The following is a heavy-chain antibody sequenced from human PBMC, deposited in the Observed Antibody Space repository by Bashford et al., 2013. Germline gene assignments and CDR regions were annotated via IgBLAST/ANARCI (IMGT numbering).Heavy chain of an antibody. Sequence: GGSLRLSCAASGFTFSSYSMNWVPPGSREGAGVGFHTLVVVVVPYTTQTLLKGRFTISRDNAKNSLYLQVNSLRADDTAVYSCARDTYRFYDYWGQGTLV. V-gene: IGHV3-48*01. CDR2: LVVVVVP. D-gene: IGHD2/OR15-2a*01. CDR3: ARDTYRFYDY. J-gene: IGHJ4*02. CDR1: GFTFSSYS.